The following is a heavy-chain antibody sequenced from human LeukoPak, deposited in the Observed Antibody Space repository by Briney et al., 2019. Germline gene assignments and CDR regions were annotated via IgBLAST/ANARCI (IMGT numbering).Heavy chain of an antibody. J-gene: IGHJ4*02. V-gene: IGHV4-34*01. CDR2: INHSGST. CDR3: ARVEGGYSSRYSLFDY. CDR1: GGSFSGYY. Sequence: SETLSLTCAVYGGSFSGYYWSWIRQPPGKGLEWIGEINHSGSTNYNPSLKSRVTISVDTSKNQFSLTLSSVTAADTAVYYCARVEGGYSSRYSLFDYWGQGTLVTVSS. D-gene: IGHD6-13*01.